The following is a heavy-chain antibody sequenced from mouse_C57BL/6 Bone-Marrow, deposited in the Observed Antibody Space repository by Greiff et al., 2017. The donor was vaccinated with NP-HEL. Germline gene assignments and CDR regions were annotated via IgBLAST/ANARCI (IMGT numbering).Heavy chain of an antibody. V-gene: IGHV14-4*01. CDR1: GFTIKDDY. J-gene: IGHJ2*01. CDR3: TTWGYYYGSSYLDY. D-gene: IGHD1-1*01. CDR2: IDPENGDT. Sequence: EVQLQQSGAELVRPGASVKLSCTASGFTIKDDYMHWVKQRPEQGLEWIGWIDPENGDTEYASKFQGKATITADTSSNTAYLQLSSLTSEDTAVYYCTTWGYYYGSSYLDYWGQGTTLTVSS.